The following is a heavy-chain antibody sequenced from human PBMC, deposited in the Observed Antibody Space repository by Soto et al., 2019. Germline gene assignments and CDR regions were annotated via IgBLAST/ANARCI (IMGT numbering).Heavy chain of an antibody. CDR1: GVTFSNYA. J-gene: IGHJ4*02. CDR2: MTGSGDST. CDR3: AKVGRDRMWALDY. D-gene: IGHD1-26*01. Sequence: QPGGSLRLSCAASGVTFSNYAMSWVRQAPGKGLEWVSSMTGSGDSTNYADSVKGRFTVSRDNSKNTLYLQMNSLRADDTAVYYCAKVGRDRMWALDYWGQGTLVTVSS. V-gene: IGHV3-23*01.